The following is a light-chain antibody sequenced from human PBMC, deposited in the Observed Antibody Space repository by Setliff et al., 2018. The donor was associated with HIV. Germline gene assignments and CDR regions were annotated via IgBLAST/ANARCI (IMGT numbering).Light chain of an antibody. V-gene: IGLV2-18*02. CDR3: SSYTSSTTWV. CDR1: SSDVGFYNR. CDR2: EVS. J-gene: IGLJ1*01. Sequence: QSALTQPPSVSGSPGQSVTISCTGTSSDVGFYNRVSWYQQPPGTAPKLMISEVSNRPSGVPDRFSGSKSGNTASLTISGLRAEGEADYYCSSYTSSTTWVFGTGTKVTLL.